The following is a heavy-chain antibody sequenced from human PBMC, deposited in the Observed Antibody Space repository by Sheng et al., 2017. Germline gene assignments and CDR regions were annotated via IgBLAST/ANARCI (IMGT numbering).Heavy chain of an antibody. CDR3: ARRLGGAPLLGVHP. J-gene: IGHJ5*02. D-gene: IGHD3-16*01. V-gene: IGHV4-34*01. CDR1: GGSFSGYY. CDR2: INHSGST. Sequence: QVQLQQWGAGLLKPSETLSLTCAVYGGSFSGYYWSWIRQPPGKGLEWIGEINHSGSTNYNPSLKSRVTISVDTSKNQFSLKLSSVTAADTAVYYCARRLGGAPLLGVHPWGQGTLVTVSS.